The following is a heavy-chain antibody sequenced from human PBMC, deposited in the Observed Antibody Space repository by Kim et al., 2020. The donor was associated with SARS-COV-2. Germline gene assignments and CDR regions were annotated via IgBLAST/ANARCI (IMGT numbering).Heavy chain of an antibody. CDR3: AREGGSGTYSYYFEY. CDR1: GYTFTTNY. J-gene: IGHJ4*02. CDR2: INPSAGRT. D-gene: IGHD3-10*01. V-gene: IGHV1-46*01. Sequence: ASVNVSCKASGYTFTTNYVHWVRQAPGQGLEWMGMINPSAGRTTFAQVFQGRVAMTGDTSTSTIYMELISLRSEDTAIYYCAREGGSGTYSYYFEYWGQGTLVTVSS.